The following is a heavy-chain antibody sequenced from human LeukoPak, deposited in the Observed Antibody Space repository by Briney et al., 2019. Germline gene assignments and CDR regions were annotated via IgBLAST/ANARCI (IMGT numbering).Heavy chain of an antibody. J-gene: IGHJ4*02. CDR1: GYTFTEYA. CDR2: INTGNGDT. D-gene: IGHD6-19*01. V-gene: IGHV1-3*04. CDR3: ACRPDIPVAGFDY. Sequence: GASVNVSCKGSGYTFTEYAMNWVRQAPGQRLEWMAWINTGNGDTKYSPKFQDRITLTSDTSASTAYMEMSSLTSEDTAVYFCACRPDIPVAGFDYWGQGSLVTVSS.